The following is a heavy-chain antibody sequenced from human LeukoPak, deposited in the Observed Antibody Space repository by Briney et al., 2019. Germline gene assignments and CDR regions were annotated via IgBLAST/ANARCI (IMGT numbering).Heavy chain of an antibody. J-gene: IGHJ1*01. CDR2: INSDGSST. Sequence: GGSLRLSCAASGFTFSSYWMHWVRQAPRKGLVWVSRINSDGSSTSYADSVKGRFTISRDNAKNTLYLQMNSLRAEDTAVYYCAKVSGSGSYYSDYFQHWGQGTLVTVSS. V-gene: IGHV3-74*01. CDR3: AKVSGSGSYYSDYFQH. D-gene: IGHD3-10*01. CDR1: GFTFSSYW.